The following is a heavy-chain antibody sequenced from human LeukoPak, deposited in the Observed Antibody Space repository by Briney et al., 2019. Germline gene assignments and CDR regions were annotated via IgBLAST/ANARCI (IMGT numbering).Heavy chain of an antibody. CDR2: ISSDGSTT. CDR3: AKYQRINQQLAPSDY. D-gene: IGHD6-13*01. CDR1: GFTLSGYW. Sequence: PGGSLGLSCAASGFTLSGYWMHWVRQAPGKGLAWVSRISSDGSTTSYADSVKGRFTISRDSSKNTLYLQMNSLRAEDTAVYYCAKYQRINQQLAPSDYWGQGILVTVSS. V-gene: IGHV3-74*01. J-gene: IGHJ4*02.